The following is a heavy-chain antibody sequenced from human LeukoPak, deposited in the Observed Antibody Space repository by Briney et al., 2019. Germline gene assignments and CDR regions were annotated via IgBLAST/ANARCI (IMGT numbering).Heavy chain of an antibody. Sequence: GGSLRLSCAASGFTFSDAWMSWVRQAPGKGLQWVGRIKRKVDGGTKDYAAPVKGRFTISRDDSKNTLYLQMNSLKTEDTAVYYCTSHPLWFGELSLVGYWGQGTLATVSS. CDR1: GFTFSDAW. V-gene: IGHV3-15*01. J-gene: IGHJ4*02. CDR3: TSHPLWFGELSLVGY. CDR2: IKRKVDGGTK. D-gene: IGHD3-10*01.